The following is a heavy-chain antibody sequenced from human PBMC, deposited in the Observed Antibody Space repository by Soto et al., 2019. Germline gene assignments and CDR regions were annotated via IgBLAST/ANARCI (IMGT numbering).Heavy chain of an antibody. V-gene: IGHV3-30*18. CDR1: GFTFSSYG. D-gene: IGHD3-22*01. CDR3: PKGLYYYDSSRFDY. CDR2: ISYDGSNK. Sequence: GGSLRLSCAASGFTFSSYGMHWGRQAPGKGMEWVGVISYDGSNKYYADTVKGRFSISRDNSKITLYLQMNSLIAEYTAVYYCPKGLYYYDSSRFDYWGQGTLVTVSS. J-gene: IGHJ4*02.